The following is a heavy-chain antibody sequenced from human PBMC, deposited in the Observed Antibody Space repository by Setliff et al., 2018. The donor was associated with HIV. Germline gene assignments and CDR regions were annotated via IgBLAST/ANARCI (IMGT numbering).Heavy chain of an antibody. J-gene: IGHJ4*02. CDR2: IYPGDSDS. V-gene: IGHV5-51*01. CDR1: GYSFVGFW. Sequence: PGESLKISCHLSGYSFVGFWIGWVRQMHGKGLEWVGFIYPGDSDSRYSPSFRGQVTISADKSTTTAYLDWASLKASDTAMYYCVRYIGAAAGYIDHWGQGTLVTVSS. D-gene: IGHD6-25*01. CDR3: VRYIGAAAGYIDH.